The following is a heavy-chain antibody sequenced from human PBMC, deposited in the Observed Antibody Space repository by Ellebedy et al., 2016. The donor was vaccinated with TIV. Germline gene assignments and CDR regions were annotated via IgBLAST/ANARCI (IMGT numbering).Heavy chain of an antibody. CDR3: ARVSNVAVAHTIYSDP. Sequence: MPSETLSLTCTVSGGSVSNDYWTWIRQPAGKGLEWIGRTYPAGRMGYNPSLKSRVTMSVDTSKNQFSLILSSVTAADTAIYYCARVSNVAVAHTIYSDPWGQGALVIVSS. CDR1: GGSVSNDY. CDR2: TYPAGRM. D-gene: IGHD6-19*01. J-gene: IGHJ5*02. V-gene: IGHV4-4*07.